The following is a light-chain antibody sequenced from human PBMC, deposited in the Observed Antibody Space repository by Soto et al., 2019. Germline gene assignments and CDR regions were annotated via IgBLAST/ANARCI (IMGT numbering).Light chain of an antibody. CDR1: QNINTY. CDR2: DAA. J-gene: IGKJ3*01. CDR3: QETSSAQCA. V-gene: IGKV1-39*01. Sequence: DIQMTQSPYSLSAAVGDRVTIACRASQNINTYLNWYQQKPGKAPKLLIFDAASLQSGVPSRFSGGGSRTDCTLTITGLQPEGCATYYCQETSSAQCAFRPGNTVDSK.